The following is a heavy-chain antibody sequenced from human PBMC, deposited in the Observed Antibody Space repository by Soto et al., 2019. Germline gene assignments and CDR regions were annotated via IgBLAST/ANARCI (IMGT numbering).Heavy chain of an antibody. CDR2: TYYNGNA. J-gene: IGHJ4*02. D-gene: IGHD3-22*01. CDR3: ARHFVAVVIKGWGY. V-gene: IGHV4-39*01. Sequence: QLQLQESGPGLVKPSETLSLTCTVSGGSIDRSNYYWDWIRQPPGKGLEWFGTTYYNGNAYYNPSLKSRVTMSVDTSKNQFSLKLISVTAADTAVYYCARHFVAVVIKGWGYWGQGTLVTVSS. CDR1: GGSIDRSNYY.